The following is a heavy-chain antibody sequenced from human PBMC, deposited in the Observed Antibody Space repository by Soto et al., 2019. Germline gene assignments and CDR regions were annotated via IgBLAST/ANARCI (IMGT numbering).Heavy chain of an antibody. CDR3: ARDSCSSTSCYIGNWFDP. D-gene: IGHD2-2*02. Sequence: GGSVNVACKASGYNFNGYAMNSVRQSPGQMLYCMVCINAGNGNTKYSHDLQFRFTITGDTSASTAYMELSSLRSEETAVYYCARDSCSSTSCYIGNWFDPWGQGTLVTVSS. J-gene: IGHJ5*02. CDR1: GYNFNGYA. CDR2: INAGNGNT. V-gene: IGHV1-3*01.